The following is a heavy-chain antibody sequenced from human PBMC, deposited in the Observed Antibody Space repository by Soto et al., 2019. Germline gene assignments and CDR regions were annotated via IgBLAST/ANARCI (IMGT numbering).Heavy chain of an antibody. CDR2: VHYNGDA. Sequence: QVQLQESGPGLVNPSQTLSLTCTVSGGAISSGTYYWSWIRQSPGKGLEWIGYVHYNGDANYSPSLKSRVTISLDTSNNHFSLRLTSVTAADTAVYYCVRRCKQASGQCDSWFDPWGQGTLVTVSS. J-gene: IGHJ5*02. V-gene: IGHV4-30-4*01. CDR1: GGAISSGTYY. D-gene: IGHD2-21*02. CDR3: VRRCKQASGQCDSWFDP.